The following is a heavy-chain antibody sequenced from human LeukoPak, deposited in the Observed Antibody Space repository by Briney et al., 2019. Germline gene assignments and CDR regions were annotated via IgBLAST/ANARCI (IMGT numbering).Heavy chain of an antibody. J-gene: IGHJ4*02. CDR2: ISSSSSTI. D-gene: IGHD1-26*01. Sequence: GGSLRLSCAAPGFTLSSYSMNWVRQAPGKGLEWVSYISSSSSTIYYADSVKGRFTISRDNAKNSLYLQMNSLRAEDTAVYYCARVRGSYCSDYWGQGTLVTVSS. V-gene: IGHV3-48*04. CDR1: GFTLSSYS. CDR3: ARVRGSYCSDY.